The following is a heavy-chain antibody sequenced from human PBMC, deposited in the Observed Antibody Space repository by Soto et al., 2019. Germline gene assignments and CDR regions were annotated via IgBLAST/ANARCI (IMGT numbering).Heavy chain of an antibody. CDR2: ISSSSSYT. CDR3: ARENDYDFWSGYYGSGGYYYGMDV. V-gene: IGHV3-11*06. CDR1: GFTFSDYY. Sequence: GGSLRLSCAASGFTFSDYYTSWIRQAPGKGLEWVSYISSSSSYTNYADSVKGRFTISRDNAKDSLYLQMNSLRAEDTAVYYCARENDYDFWSGYYGSGGYYYGMDVWGQGTTVTVSS. J-gene: IGHJ6*02. D-gene: IGHD3-3*01.